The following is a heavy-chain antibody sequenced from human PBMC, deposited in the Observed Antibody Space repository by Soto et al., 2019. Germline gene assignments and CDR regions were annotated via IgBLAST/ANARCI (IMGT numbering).Heavy chain of an antibody. D-gene: IGHD6-13*01. CDR3: ARHLRSRIAAAGTRYGWFDP. V-gene: IGHV4-59*08. CDR2: VYNSGST. Sequence: CXVSCGSLGSNYWAWILQPPEKGLEWIGYVYNSGSTYYNPSLKSRVTISVDTSKNQFSLKLSSVTAADTAVYYCARHLRSRIAAAGTRYGWFDPWGQGTLVTVSS. CDR1: CGSLGSNY. J-gene: IGHJ5*02.